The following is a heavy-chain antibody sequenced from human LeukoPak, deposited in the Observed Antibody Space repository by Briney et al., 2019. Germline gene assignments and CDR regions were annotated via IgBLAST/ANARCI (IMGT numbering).Heavy chain of an antibody. V-gene: IGHV4-4*07. Sequence: TSSETLSLTCTVSGGSISSYYWSWIRQPAGKGLEWIGRIYTSGSTNYNPSLKSRVTMSVDTSKNQFSLKLSSVTAADTAVYYCARESLGSFRPRPNCIAAAGTHSFDYWGQGTLVTVSS. CDR1: GGSISSYY. J-gene: IGHJ4*02. CDR2: IYTSGST. CDR3: ARESLGSFRPRPNCIAAAGTHSFDY. D-gene: IGHD6-13*01.